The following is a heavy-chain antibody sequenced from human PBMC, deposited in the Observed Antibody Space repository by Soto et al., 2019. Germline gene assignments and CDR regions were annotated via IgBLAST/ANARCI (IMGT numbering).Heavy chain of an antibody. J-gene: IGHJ5*02. CDR3: ARGGLGAYWFDP. CDR2: IKGDESAT. D-gene: IGHD3-16*01. Sequence: EVQLVESGGGLVQAWASLRLSCAASGFTFSTYWMHWVRQAPGKGLMWLSRIKGDESATNYADSVEGRFTISRDNAKNTVYLQVNSLRVEDTAVYYCARGGLGAYWFDPWGQGTLVTVSS. V-gene: IGHV3-74*01. CDR1: GFTFSTYW.